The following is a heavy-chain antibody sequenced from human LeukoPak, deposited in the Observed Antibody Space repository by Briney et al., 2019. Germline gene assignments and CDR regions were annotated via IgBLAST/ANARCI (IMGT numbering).Heavy chain of an antibody. CDR3: AKDATASPYFHWFDN. V-gene: IGHV3-23*01. D-gene: IGHD3-9*01. Sequence: TGGSLRLSCAASGFTFSSYAMTWVRQAPGKGLEWVAGISSGDRTFHAESVKGRFTISRDKSKDTLYLQMNSLRAEDTAVYYYAKDATASPYFHWFDNWGQGTQVIVSS. CDR2: ISSGDRT. J-gene: IGHJ4*02. CDR1: GFTFSSYA.